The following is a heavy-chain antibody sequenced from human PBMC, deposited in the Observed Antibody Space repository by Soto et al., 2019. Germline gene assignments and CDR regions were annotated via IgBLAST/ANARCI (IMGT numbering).Heavy chain of an antibody. J-gene: IGHJ1*01. CDR3: AGQGRTPYSSGREYFQH. CDR2: ISYDGSNK. CDR1: GFTFSSYA. V-gene: IGHV3-30-3*01. Sequence: QVQLVESGGGVVQPGRSLRLSCAASGFTFSSYAMHWVRQAPGKGLEWVAVISYDGSNKYYADSVKGRFTISRDNSKNTLDLQMNSLRAEDTAVYYCAGQGRTPYSSGREYFQHWGQGTLVAVSS. D-gene: IGHD6-19*01.